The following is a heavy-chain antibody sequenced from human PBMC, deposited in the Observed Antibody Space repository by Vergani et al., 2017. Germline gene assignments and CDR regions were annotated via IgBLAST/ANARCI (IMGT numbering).Heavy chain of an antibody. V-gene: IGHV3-48*01. CDR2: ISSSSSTL. CDR1: GFTFSSYS. J-gene: IGHJ6*02. Sequence: EVQLVESGGGLVQPGGSLRLSCAASGFTFSSYSMNWVRQAPGKGLEWASYISSSSSTLYYADSVKGRFTISRDNAKNSLYLQMNSLRAEDTAVYYCARDQDCSSTSCYGYGMDVWGQGTTVTVSS. CDR3: ARDQDCSSTSCYGYGMDV. D-gene: IGHD2-2*01.